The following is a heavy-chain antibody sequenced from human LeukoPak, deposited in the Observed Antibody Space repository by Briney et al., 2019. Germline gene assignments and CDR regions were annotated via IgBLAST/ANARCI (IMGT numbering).Heavy chain of an antibody. Sequence: PGGSLRLSCAASGFTFSSYSMNWVRQAPGKGLEWVSSISSSSSYIYYADSVKGRFTISRDNAKNSLYLQMNSLGAEDTAVYYCARDRFSSSLLPSAPRAPFDYWGQGTLVTVSS. CDR1: GFTFSSYS. J-gene: IGHJ4*02. D-gene: IGHD6-13*01. CDR3: ARDRFSSSLLPSAPRAPFDY. CDR2: ISSSSSYI. V-gene: IGHV3-21*01.